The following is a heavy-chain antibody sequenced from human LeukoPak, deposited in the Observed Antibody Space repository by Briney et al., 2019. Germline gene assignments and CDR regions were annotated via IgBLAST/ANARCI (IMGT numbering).Heavy chain of an antibody. CDR1: GFTFSSYG. CDR2: IWYDGSNK. V-gene: IGHV3-33*01. CDR3: ARDVDTAMAPAYFDY. J-gene: IGHJ4*02. Sequence: GGSLRLSCAASGFTFSSYGMHWVRQAPGKGLEGVAVIWYDGSNKYYADSVKGRFTISRDNSKNTLYLQMNSLRAEDTAVYYCARDVDTAMAPAYFDYWGQGTLVTVSS. D-gene: IGHD5-18*01.